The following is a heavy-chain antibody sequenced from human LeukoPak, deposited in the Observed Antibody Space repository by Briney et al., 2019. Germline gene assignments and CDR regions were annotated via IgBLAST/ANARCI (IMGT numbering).Heavy chain of an antibody. D-gene: IGHD2-2*01. CDR1: GFTFDDYG. CDR2: INWNGGST. Sequence: PGGSLRLSRAASGFTFDDYGMSWVPQAPGKGLEWVSGINWNGGSTGYADSVKGRFNISRDNAKNSLYLQMNSLRAEDTALYYCARVQEYCSSTSCYFDYWGQGTLVTVSS. V-gene: IGHV3-20*04. J-gene: IGHJ4*02. CDR3: ARVQEYCSSTSCYFDY.